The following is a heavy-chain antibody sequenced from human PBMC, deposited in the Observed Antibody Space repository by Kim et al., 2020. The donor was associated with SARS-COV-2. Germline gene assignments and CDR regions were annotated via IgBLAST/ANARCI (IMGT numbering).Heavy chain of an antibody. CDR3: ARDGGEYCSGGSCYSWDNWFDP. Sequence: ASVKVSCKASGYTFTSYGISWVRQAPGQGLEWMGWISAYNGNTNYAQKLQGRVTMTTDTSTSTAYMELRSLRSDDTAVYYCARDGGEYCSGGSCYSWDNWFDPWGQGTLVTVSS. J-gene: IGHJ5*02. V-gene: IGHV1-18*01. D-gene: IGHD2-15*01. CDR2: ISAYNGNT. CDR1: GYTFTSYG.